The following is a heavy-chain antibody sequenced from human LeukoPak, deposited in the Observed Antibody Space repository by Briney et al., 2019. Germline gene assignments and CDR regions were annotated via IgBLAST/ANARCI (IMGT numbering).Heavy chain of an antibody. CDR1: GFIFSNYW. V-gene: IGHV3-74*01. D-gene: IGHD3-16*01. Sequence: PGGSLRLSCAASGFIFSNYWMHWVRQAPGKGLVWVSRIHSDGSTTSYADSVKGRFTISSDNAKNTLYLQMNSLRVEDTAVYYCARGGANWFDPWGQGTLVIVPS. J-gene: IGHJ5*02. CDR2: IHSDGSTT. CDR3: ARGGANWFDP.